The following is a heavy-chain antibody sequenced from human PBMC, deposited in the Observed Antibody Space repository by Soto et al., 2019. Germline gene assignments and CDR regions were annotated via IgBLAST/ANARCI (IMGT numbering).Heavy chain of an antibody. Sequence: QLQLQESGPGLVKPLETLSLTCTVSDDSISSSSYYWGWIRQPPGKGLEWIASVDYSGSAYYNPSLHSRPSISVDTSKKQFFLKLRSVTAADTAVYYCARHGPFYDSWSGPSALDHWGQGTQVLVSS. J-gene: IGHJ4*02. D-gene: IGHD3-3*01. CDR3: ARHGPFYDSWSGPSALDH. V-gene: IGHV4-39*01. CDR1: DDSISSSSYY. CDR2: VDYSGSA.